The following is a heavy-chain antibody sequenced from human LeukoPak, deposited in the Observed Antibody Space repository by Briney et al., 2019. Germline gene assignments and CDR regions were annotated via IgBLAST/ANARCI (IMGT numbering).Heavy chain of an antibody. Sequence: ASVKVSCKASGYTFTSYEINWVRQATGQGLEWMGWMNPNSGNTGYAQKFQGRVTMTRNTSISTAYMELSSLRSEDTAVYYCARGQYNWNYGYYYYYMDVWGKGTTVTVSS. V-gene: IGHV1-8*01. CDR3: ARGQYNWNYGYYYYYMDV. J-gene: IGHJ6*03. CDR2: MNPNSGNT. D-gene: IGHD1-7*01. CDR1: GYTFTSYE.